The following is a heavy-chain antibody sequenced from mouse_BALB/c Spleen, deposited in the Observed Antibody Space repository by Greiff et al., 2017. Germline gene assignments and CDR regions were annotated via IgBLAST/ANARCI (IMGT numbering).Heavy chain of an antibody. J-gene: IGHJ3*01. CDR1: GFTFSSYT. V-gene: IGHV5-12-2*01. Sequence: EVKVVESGGGLVQPGGSLKLSCAASGFTFSSYTMSWVRQTPEKRLEWVAYISNGGGSTYYPDTVKGRSTISRDNAKNTLYLQMSSLKSEDTAMYYCARHRAVDYPFAYWGQGTLVTVSA. D-gene: IGHD2-13*01. CDR3: ARHRAVDYPFAY. CDR2: ISNGGGST.